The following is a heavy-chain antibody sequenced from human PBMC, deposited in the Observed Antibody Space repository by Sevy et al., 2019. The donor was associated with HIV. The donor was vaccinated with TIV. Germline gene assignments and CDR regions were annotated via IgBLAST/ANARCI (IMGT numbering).Heavy chain of an antibody. J-gene: IGHJ2*01. D-gene: IGHD2-15*01. CDR1: GFTFSRYG. CDR3: ASGLAYWYFDL. Sequence: GGSLRLSCAASGFTFSRYGMHWVRQSPGKGLEWVAFIRYDGSNKYFADSVKGRFTISRDNSDNTVFLQMNSLRVEDSAVYYCASGLAYWYFDLWGRGTLVTVSS. V-gene: IGHV3-30*02. CDR2: IRYDGSNK.